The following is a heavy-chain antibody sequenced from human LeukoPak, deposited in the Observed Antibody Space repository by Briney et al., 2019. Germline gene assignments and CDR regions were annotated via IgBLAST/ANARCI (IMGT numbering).Heavy chain of an antibody. D-gene: IGHD3-22*01. V-gene: IGHV3-20*04. CDR1: GFTFDDYG. J-gene: IGHJ4*02. CDR2: INWNGGST. CDR3: ARYYYDSSGYLYYFDY. Sequence: GGSLRLSCAASGFTFDDYGMSWVRQAPGKGLEWVSGINWNGGSTGYADSVKGRFTISRDDAKNSLYLQMNSLRAEDTALYYCARYYYDSSGYLYYFDYWGQGTLVTVSS.